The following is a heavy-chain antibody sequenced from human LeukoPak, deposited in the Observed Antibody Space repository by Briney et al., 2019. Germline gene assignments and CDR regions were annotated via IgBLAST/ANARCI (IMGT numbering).Heavy chain of an antibody. CDR1: GYTFTSYG. D-gene: IGHD3-22*01. Sequence: SVKVSCKASGYTFTSYGISWVRQAPGQGFEWMGGIIPIFGTANYAQKFQGRVTITTDESTSTAYMELSSLRSEDTAVYYCARGKYYYDSSGPRTVAFDIWGQGTMVTVSS. V-gene: IGHV1-69*05. CDR3: ARGKYYYDSSGPRTVAFDI. CDR2: IIPIFGTA. J-gene: IGHJ3*02.